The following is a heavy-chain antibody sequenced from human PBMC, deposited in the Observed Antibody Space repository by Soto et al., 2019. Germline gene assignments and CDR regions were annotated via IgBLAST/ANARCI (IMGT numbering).Heavy chain of an antibody. D-gene: IGHD6-19*01. J-gene: IGHJ5*02. CDR3: AKDSSGLFVNWFDP. V-gene: IGHV3-23*01. Sequence: GGSLSLSCAASGFTFSSYAMSWVRQAPGKGLEWVSAISGSGGSTYYADSVKGRFTISRDNSKNTLYLQMNSLRAEDTAVYYCAKDSSGLFVNWFDPWGQGTPVTVSS. CDR1: GFTFSSYA. CDR2: ISGSGGST.